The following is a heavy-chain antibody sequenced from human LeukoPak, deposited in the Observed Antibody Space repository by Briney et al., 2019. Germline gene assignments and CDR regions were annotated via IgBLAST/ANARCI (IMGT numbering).Heavy chain of an antibody. CDR3: TRGTGGSA. CDR2: ISGGDTTI. J-gene: IGHJ5*02. V-gene: IGHV3-48*03. Sequence: GGSLRLSCAASGSTISSYEMSWVRQAPGKGLEWVSYISGGDTTIYYADSVRGRFTISRDNAKNSLYLQMNSLRAEDTALYYCTRGTGGSAWGQGTLVTVSS. D-gene: IGHD2-15*01. CDR1: GSTISSYE.